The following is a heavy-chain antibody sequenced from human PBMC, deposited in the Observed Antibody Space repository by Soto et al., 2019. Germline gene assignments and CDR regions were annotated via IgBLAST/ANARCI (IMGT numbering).Heavy chain of an antibody. J-gene: IGHJ5*02. CDR2: SDPEDGET. Sequence: ASVKVSCKVSGYTLTELSMHWVRQAPGKGLEWMGGSDPEDGETIYAQKFQGRVTMTEDTSTDTAYMELSSLRSEDTAVYYCATLWFGELGRGSNWFDPWGQGTLVTVSS. D-gene: IGHD3-10*01. CDR1: GYTLTELS. CDR3: ATLWFGELGRGSNWFDP. V-gene: IGHV1-24*01.